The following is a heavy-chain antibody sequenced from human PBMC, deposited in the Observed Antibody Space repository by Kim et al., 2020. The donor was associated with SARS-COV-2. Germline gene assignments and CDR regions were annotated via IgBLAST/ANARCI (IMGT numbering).Heavy chain of an antibody. CDR1: GGSISSSSYY. V-gene: IGHV4-39*01. CDR3: ARGYDILTGDGYYFDY. D-gene: IGHD3-9*01. CDR2: IYYSGST. Sequence: SETLSLTCTVSGGSISSSSYYWGWIRQPPGKGLEWIGSIYYSGSTYYNPSLKSRVTISVDTSKNQFSLKLSSVTAADTAVYYCARGYDILTGDGYYFDYWGQGTLVTVSS. J-gene: IGHJ4*02.